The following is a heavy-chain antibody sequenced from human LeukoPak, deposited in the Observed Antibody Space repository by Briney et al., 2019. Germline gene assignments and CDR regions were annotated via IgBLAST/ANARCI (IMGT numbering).Heavy chain of an antibody. CDR1: GFTFSSYA. CDR3: AKDGSYYYDSSGHWDY. CDR2: ISGSGGST. V-gene: IGHV3-23*01. Sequence: PGGSLRLSCAASGFTFSSYAMSWVRQAPGKGLEGVSAISGSGGSTYYAESVKGRFTISRDNSKNTLYLQMNSLRAEDTAVYYCAKDGSYYYDSSGHWDYWGQGTLVTVSS. J-gene: IGHJ4*02. D-gene: IGHD3-22*01.